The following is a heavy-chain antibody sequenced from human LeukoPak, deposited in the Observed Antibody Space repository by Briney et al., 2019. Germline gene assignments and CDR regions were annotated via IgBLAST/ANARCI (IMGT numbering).Heavy chain of an antibody. CDR2: ISGSGDRR. CDR1: GFAFSSYA. CDR3: AKDRGHCTNGVCRNYYYMDV. J-gene: IGHJ6*03. Sequence: GGSLRLSYAASGFAFSSYAMRWVRQAPGKGLEWVSSISGSGDRRDSADSVKGRFTISRDNSKNTLYLEMYSLRAEDTAVYYCAKDRGHCTNGVCRNYYYMDVWGKGTTVTVSS. V-gene: IGHV3-23*01. D-gene: IGHD2-8*01.